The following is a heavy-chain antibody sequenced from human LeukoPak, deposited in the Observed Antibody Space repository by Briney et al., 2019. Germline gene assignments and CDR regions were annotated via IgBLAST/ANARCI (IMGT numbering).Heavy chain of an antibody. J-gene: IGHJ4*02. Sequence: GGSLRLSCAASGFTFSNYAMSWVRQAPGKGLEWVSTIGGSGGSTYYADSVKGRFTISRDNSRSTLYLQMNSLRPEDTAIYYCAREGYYGSGSPPSLYFDYWGQGTLVTVSS. V-gene: IGHV3-23*01. CDR1: GFTFSNYA. CDR2: IGGSGGST. D-gene: IGHD3-10*01. CDR3: AREGYYGSGSPPSLYFDY.